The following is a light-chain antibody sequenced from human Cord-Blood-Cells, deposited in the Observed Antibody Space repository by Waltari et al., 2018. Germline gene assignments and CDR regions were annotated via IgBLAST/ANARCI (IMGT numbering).Light chain of an antibody. CDR3: QQSHSTPYT. CDR1: QSISSY. CDR2: AAS. J-gene: IGKJ2*01. V-gene: IGKV1-39*01. Sequence: DIQMTQSPSSLSASVGARVTITCRASQSISSYLNWYQQRPGKAPKLQIYAASSLQSGVPSRFNGSGSGTDFALTISSLQPEDFATYDCQQSHSTPYTFGQGTKLEI.